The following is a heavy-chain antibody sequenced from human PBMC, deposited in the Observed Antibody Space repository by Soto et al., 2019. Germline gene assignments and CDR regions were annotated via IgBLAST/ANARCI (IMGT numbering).Heavy chain of an antibody. CDR1: GYSFTSYW. V-gene: IGHV5-10-1*01. CDR2: IDPSDSYT. J-gene: IGHJ6*04. Sequence: PGESLKISCKGSGYSFTSYWISWLRQMPGKGLEWIGMIDPSDSYTNYSPSFQGHVTISADKSISTAYLQWSSLKASDPAMYYCARRVVAATGSSYVWDAWGKGPPFTVSP. D-gene: IGHD2-15*01. CDR3: ARRVVAATGSSYVWDA.